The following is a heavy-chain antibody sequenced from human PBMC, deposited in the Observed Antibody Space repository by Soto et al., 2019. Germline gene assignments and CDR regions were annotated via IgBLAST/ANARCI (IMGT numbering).Heavy chain of an antibody. D-gene: IGHD4-17*01. CDR2: IYYSGST. CDR3: ARGRSGDYATYYYYYMDV. Sequence: PSETLSLTCTVSGGPISSGGYYWSWIRQHPGKGLEWIGYIYYSGSTYYNPSLKSRVTISVDTSKNQFSLKLSSVTAADTAVYYCARGRSGDYATYYYYYMDVWGKGTTVTVSS. J-gene: IGHJ6*03. CDR1: GGPISSGGYY. V-gene: IGHV4-31*03.